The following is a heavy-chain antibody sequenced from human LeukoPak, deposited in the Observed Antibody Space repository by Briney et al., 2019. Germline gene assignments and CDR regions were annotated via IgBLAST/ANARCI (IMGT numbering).Heavy chain of an antibody. D-gene: IGHD4-23*01. V-gene: IGHV3-30-3*01. J-gene: IGHJ4*02. CDR3: ARLDYGGNFAFDY. Sequence: GGSLRLSCAASGFTFSSYAMHWVRQAPGKGLEWVAVISYDGSNKYYADSVKGRFTISRDNSKNTLYLQMNSLRAEDTAVYYCARLDYGGNFAFDYWGQGTLVTVSS. CDR1: GFTFSSYA. CDR2: ISYDGSNK.